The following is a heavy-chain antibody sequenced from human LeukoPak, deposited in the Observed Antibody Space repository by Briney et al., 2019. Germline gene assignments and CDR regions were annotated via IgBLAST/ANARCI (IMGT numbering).Heavy chain of an antibody. J-gene: IGHJ3*02. CDR3: AREDMTTVTTQWAFDI. CDR2: ISSSSSYI. CDR1: GFNFSSYA. Sequence: PGGSLRLSCAASGFNFSSYAMIGVRQAPGKGREWVSSISSSSSYIYSADSVKGRLTISRDNAKNPLYLQINSLRADDRAVYYCAREDMTTVTTQWAFDIWGQGSMVTVSS. V-gene: IGHV3-21*01. D-gene: IGHD4-17*01.